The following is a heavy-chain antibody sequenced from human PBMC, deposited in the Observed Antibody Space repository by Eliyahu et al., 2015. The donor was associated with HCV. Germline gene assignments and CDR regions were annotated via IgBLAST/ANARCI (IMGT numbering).Heavy chain of an antibody. CDR2: INYTGSA. J-gene: IGHJ5*02. V-gene: IGHV4-59*01. D-gene: IGHD6-19*01. CDR1: GGSITRYC. CDR3: ASGGGGIAVIGTGGWFDP. Sequence: QVQLQESGPGLVKPSETLSLTCTVSGGSITRYCWSWIRQPPGKGLEWIGYINYTGSATHNPXLKSRVIISVDTSKSQFSLKLSSVTAADTAVYYCASGGGGIAVIGTGGWFDPWGQGTLVTVSS.